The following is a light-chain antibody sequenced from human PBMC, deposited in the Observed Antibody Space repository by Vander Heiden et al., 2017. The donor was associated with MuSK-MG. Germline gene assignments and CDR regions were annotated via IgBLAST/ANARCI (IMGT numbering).Light chain of an antibody. Sequence: SSELPQPSSVSVSPGQTARITCSGDVLAKKYARWFQQKPGQAPVRVIYKDSERPSGIPERFSGSSSGTTVTLTISGAQVEDEADYYCYSAADRGVFGGGTKLTVL. CDR2: KDS. CDR3: YSAADRGV. J-gene: IGLJ3*02. V-gene: IGLV3-27*01. CDR1: VLAKKY.